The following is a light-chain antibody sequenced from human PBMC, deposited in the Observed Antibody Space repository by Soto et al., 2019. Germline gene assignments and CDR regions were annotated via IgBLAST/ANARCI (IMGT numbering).Light chain of an antibody. Sequence: QSVLTQPPSVSGAPGQRFTISCTGSSSNIGAGYDVHWYQQVPGTAPKLLIYGDSNRPSGVPDRFSGSKSGTSASLAITGLQAEYEADYYCQSYDSSLSGFYVFGTGTKLTVL. J-gene: IGLJ1*01. CDR1: SSNIGAGYD. CDR3: QSYDSSLSGFYV. V-gene: IGLV1-40*01. CDR2: GDS.